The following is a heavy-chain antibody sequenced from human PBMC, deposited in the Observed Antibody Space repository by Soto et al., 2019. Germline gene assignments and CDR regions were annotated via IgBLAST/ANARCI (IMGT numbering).Heavy chain of an antibody. CDR1: GFTFSSYA. J-gene: IGHJ6*03. D-gene: IGHD3-10*01. CDR2: ISGSSGSI. CDR3: AKDYGSGRYYYYYYYMDV. V-gene: IGHV3-9*01. Sequence: GGSLRLSCAASGFTFSSYAMSWVRQAPGKGLEWVSAISGSSGSIGYADSVKGRFTISRDNAKNSLYLQMNSLRAEDTALYYCAKDYGSGRYYYYYYYMDVWGKGTTVTVSS.